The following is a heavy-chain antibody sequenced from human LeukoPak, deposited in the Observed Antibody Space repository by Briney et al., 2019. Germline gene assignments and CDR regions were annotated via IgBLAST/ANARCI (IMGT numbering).Heavy chain of an antibody. J-gene: IGHJ4*02. CDR3: ARGWEYFDY. V-gene: IGHV3-33*01. D-gene: IGHD1-26*01. CDR2: IWYDGSNK. Sequence: GRSLRLSCAASGFTFSSYGMHWVRQAPGKGLEWVAVIWYDGSNKYYADSVKGRFTISRDNPKNTLYLQMNSLRAEDTAVYYCARGWEYFDYWGQGTLVTVSS. CDR1: GFTFSSYG.